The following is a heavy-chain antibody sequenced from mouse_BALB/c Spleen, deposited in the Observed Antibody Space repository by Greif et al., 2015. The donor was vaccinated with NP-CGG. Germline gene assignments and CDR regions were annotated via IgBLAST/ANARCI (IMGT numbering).Heavy chain of an antibody. Sequence: DGQLVVYGGGLVQTRGSLKLSCAASGFAFNTNAMNWVRQAPGKGLEWVDRIRSKSNNYATYYADSVADRFTISSDNSQSMHYLQMNKLKTEDSARYYCVSVNCDSSGQATTLTVSS. V-gene: IGHV10S3*01. J-gene: IGHJ2*01. D-gene: IGHD4-1*01. CDR1: GFAFNTNA. CDR3: VSVNCDS. CDR2: IRSKSNNYAT.